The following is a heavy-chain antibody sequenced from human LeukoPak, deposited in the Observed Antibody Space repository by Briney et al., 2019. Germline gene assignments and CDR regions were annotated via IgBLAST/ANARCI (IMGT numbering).Heavy chain of an antibody. Sequence: ASVKVSCKASGGTFSSYAISWVRQAPGQGLEWMGGIIPIFGTADYAQKFQGRVTITADGSTSTAYMDLSSLRSEDTAVYYCARDPSMVRGENTPYFDYWGQGTLVTVSS. CDR3: ARDPSMVRGENTPYFDY. V-gene: IGHV1-69*13. CDR1: GGTFSSYA. J-gene: IGHJ4*02. D-gene: IGHD3-10*01. CDR2: IIPIFGTA.